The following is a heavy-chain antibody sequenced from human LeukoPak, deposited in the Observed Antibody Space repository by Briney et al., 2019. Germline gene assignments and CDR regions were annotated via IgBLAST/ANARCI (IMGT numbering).Heavy chain of an antibody. J-gene: IGHJ5*02. CDR3: ARGHEYSSGWSFDP. D-gene: IGHD6-19*01. CDR2: INHSGST. Sequence: KASETLSLTCAVYGGSFSGYYWSWIRQPPGKGLEWIGEINHSGSTNYNPSLKSRVTISVDTSKNQFSLKLSSVTAADTAVYYCARGHEYSSGWSFDPWGQGTLVTVSS. V-gene: IGHV4-34*01. CDR1: GGSFSGYY.